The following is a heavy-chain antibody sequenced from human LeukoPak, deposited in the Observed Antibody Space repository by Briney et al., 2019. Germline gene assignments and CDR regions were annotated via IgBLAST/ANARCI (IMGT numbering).Heavy chain of an antibody. CDR1: GFTFSSYG. D-gene: IGHD6-13*01. CDR2: ISGSGGST. J-gene: IGHJ4*02. CDR3: AKDIRGSTSWYGLDY. Sequence: GGSLRLSCAASGFTFSSYGMSWVRQAPGKGLEWVSAISGSGGSTYYADSVKGRFTISRDNSKNTLYLQMNSLRAEDTALYYCAKDIRGSTSWYGLDYWGQGTLVTVSS. V-gene: IGHV3-23*01.